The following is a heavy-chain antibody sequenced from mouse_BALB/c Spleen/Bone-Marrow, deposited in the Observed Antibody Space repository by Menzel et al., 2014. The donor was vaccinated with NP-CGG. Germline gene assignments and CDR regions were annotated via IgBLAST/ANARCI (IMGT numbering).Heavy chain of an antibody. J-gene: IGHJ3*01. D-gene: IGHD1-1*01. CDR1: GFSLTNYG. Sequence: QVQLQQSGPSLVQPSQSLSITCTVSGFSLTNYGIYWVRQSPGKGLEWLGVIWRSGTTDYNAAFMSRLSITKDNSKSQVFFKMNSLQADDTAIYYCAKGHYGSSPFAYWGQGTLVTVSA. V-gene: IGHV2-5-1*01. CDR2: IWRSGTT. CDR3: AKGHYGSSPFAY.